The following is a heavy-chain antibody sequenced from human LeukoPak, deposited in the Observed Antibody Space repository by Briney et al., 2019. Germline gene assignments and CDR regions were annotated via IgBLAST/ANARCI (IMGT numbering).Heavy chain of an antibody. Sequence: PSETLSLTCTVSGGSISSYYWSWIRQPPGKGLEWIGYIYYSGSTNYNPSLKSRVSISVDTSKNQISLKLSSVTAADTAVYYCARGADSSGYYSIFYFDYWGQGTLVTVSS. CDR1: GGSISSYY. J-gene: IGHJ4*02. CDR3: ARGADSSGYYSIFYFDY. V-gene: IGHV4-59*01. D-gene: IGHD3-22*01. CDR2: IYYSGST.